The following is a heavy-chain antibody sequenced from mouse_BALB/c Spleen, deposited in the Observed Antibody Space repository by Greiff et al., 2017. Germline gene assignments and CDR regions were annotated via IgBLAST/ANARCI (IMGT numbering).Heavy chain of an antibody. CDR2: ISSGGGST. J-gene: IGHJ3*01. CDR3: ARHYYGSRAWFAY. V-gene: IGHV5-12-1*01. Sequence: DVKLVESGGGLVQPGGSRKLSCAASGFTFSSYDMSWVRQTPEKRLEWVAYISSGGGSTYYPDTVKGRFTISRDNAKNTLYLQMSSLKSEDTAMYYCARHYYGSRAWFAYWGQGTLVTVSA. D-gene: IGHD1-1*01. CDR1: GFTFSSYD.